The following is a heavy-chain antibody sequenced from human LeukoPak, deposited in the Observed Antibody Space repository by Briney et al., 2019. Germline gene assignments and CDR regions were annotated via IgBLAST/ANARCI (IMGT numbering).Heavy chain of an antibody. CDR2: IYSGGST. Sequence: GSLRLSCAASGFTVSSNYMSWVRQAPGKGLEWVSVIYSGGSTYYADSVKGRFTISRDNSKNTLYLQMNSLRAEDTAVYYCARAPGGYYDTSGYPFDYWGQGTLVTVSS. J-gene: IGHJ4*02. D-gene: IGHD3-22*01. CDR3: ARAPGGYYDTSGYPFDY. V-gene: IGHV3-53*01. CDR1: GFTVSSNY.